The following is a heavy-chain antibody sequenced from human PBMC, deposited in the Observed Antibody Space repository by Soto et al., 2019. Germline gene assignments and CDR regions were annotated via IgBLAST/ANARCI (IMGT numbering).Heavy chain of an antibody. V-gene: IGHV3-23*01. CDR1: GFTFSSYA. J-gene: IGHJ6*02. CDR3: AKRSPYSSGWPTYYYYGMDV. Sequence: PGGSLRLSCAASGFTFSSYAMSWVRQAPGKGLEWVSAISGSGGSTYYADSVKGRFTISRDNSKNTLYLQMNSLRAEDTAVYYCAKRSPYSSGWPTYYYYGMDVWGQGTTDTVSS. CDR2: ISGSGGST. D-gene: IGHD6-19*01.